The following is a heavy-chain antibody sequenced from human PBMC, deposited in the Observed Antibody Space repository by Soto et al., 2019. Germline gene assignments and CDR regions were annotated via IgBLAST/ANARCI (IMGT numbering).Heavy chain of an antibody. J-gene: IGHJ6*02. V-gene: IGHV3-11*01. CDR2: ITNSGSTK. D-gene: IGHD4-17*01. CDR3: ATYGGNSEDYYYHGVDV. CDR1: GFIFGDYY. Sequence: GGSLRLSCAASGFIFGDYYMCWIRQAPGKGLEWVAYITNSGSTKYYADSVKGRFTVSRDNAKNSLYLQMNSLRVEDTAVYYCATYGGNSEDYYYHGVDVWGQGTTVTVSS.